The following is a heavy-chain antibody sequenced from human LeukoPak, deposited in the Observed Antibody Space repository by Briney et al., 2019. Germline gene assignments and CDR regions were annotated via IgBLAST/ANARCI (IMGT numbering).Heavy chain of an antibody. CDR2: ISHGSSYI. CDR3: ARGPKYIASTGPHYFDY. Sequence: GESLRLSCAASGFTFGSYSMNWVRQAAGKGLEWVSSISHGSSYIYYADSVKGRFTISRDNAENSLYLQMNSLRAEDTAVYYCARGPKYIASTGPHYFDYWGQGTLVTVSS. D-gene: IGHD1-1*01. V-gene: IGHV3-21*01. CDR1: GFTFGSYS. J-gene: IGHJ4*02.